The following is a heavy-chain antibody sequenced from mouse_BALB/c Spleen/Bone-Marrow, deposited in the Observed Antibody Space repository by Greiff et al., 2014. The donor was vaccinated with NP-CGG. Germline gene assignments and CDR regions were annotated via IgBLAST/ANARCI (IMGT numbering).Heavy chain of an antibody. J-gene: IGHJ4*01. CDR1: GFNIKDTY. Sequence: VQLQQSGAELVKPGASVKLSCTASGFNIKDTYMHWVKQRPEQGLEWIGRIDPANGNTKYDPKFQGKATITADTSSNTAYLQLSSLTSEDTAVYYCARWEYHAMDHWGQGTSVTVSS. CDR3: ARWEYHAMDH. V-gene: IGHV14-3*02. CDR2: IDPANGNT. D-gene: IGHD4-1*01.